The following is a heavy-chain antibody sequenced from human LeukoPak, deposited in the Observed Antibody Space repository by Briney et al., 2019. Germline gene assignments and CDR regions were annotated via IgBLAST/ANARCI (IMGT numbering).Heavy chain of an antibody. D-gene: IGHD5-24*01. V-gene: IGHV3-30*02. Sequence: GGSLRLSCTASGFIFSRYGMHWVRQAPGKGLEWVAFVDSDGSDKKYTESVKGRLSISRDNAKNSLYLQMNSLRAEDTAVYYCARDSVEMATIAVFDIWGQGTVVTVSS. CDR1: GFIFSRYG. CDR3: ARDSVEMATIAVFDI. J-gene: IGHJ3*02. CDR2: VDSDGSDK.